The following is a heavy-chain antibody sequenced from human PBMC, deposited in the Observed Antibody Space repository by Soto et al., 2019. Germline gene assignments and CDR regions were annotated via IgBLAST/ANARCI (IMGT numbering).Heavy chain of an antibody. V-gene: IGHV4-31*03. Sequence: LSLTCTVSGGSISSGGYYWSRIRQHPGKGLEWIGYIYYSGSTYYNPSLKSRVTISVDTSKNQFSLKLSSVTAADTAVYYCARECHYDILTGYSYNWFDPWGQGTLVTVSS. J-gene: IGHJ5*02. CDR1: GGSISSGGYY. CDR2: IYYSGST. CDR3: ARECHYDILTGYSYNWFDP. D-gene: IGHD3-9*01.